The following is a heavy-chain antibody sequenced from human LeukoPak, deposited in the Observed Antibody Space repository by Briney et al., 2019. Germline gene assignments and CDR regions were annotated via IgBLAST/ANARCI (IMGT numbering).Heavy chain of an antibody. Sequence: ASVKVSCKASGYTFTGYYMYWVRQAPGQGLEWMGWINPNNGGTNYAQKFQGRVTMTRDTSISTAYMDLSRLRSDDTAVYYCARVAAVAGGPTYYFDYWGQGTLVTVSS. J-gene: IGHJ4*02. D-gene: IGHD6-19*01. V-gene: IGHV1-2*02. CDR1: GYTFTGYY. CDR2: INPNNGGT. CDR3: ARVAAVAGGPTYYFDY.